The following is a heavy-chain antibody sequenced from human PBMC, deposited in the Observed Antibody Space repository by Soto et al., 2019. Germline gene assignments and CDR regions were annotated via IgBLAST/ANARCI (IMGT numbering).Heavy chain of an antibody. J-gene: IGHJ4*02. Sequence: PSETLSLTCAVSGGSISSGGYSWTWIRQPPGKGLECIGYIYYSGSTNYNPSLKSRVTISVDTSKNQFSLKLSSVTAADTAVYYCARTKRTAMVDRYYFDYWGQGTLVTVSS. CDR3: ARTKRTAMVDRYYFDY. CDR2: IYYSGST. CDR1: GGSISSGGYS. V-gene: IGHV4-30-4*07. D-gene: IGHD5-18*01.